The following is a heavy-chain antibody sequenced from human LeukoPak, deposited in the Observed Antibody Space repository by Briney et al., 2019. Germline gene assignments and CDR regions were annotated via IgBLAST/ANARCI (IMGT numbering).Heavy chain of an antibody. CDR1: GFTFSSYG. CDR2: ISGSGGST. D-gene: IGHD3-22*01. CDR3: AKDGASGMIVSDAFDI. V-gene: IGHV3-23*01. Sequence: GGSLRLSCAASGFTFSSYGMSWVRQAPGKGLEWVSAISGSGGSTYYADSVKGRFTISRDNSKNTLYLQMNSLRAEDTAVYYCAKDGASGMIVSDAFDIWGQGTMVTVSS. J-gene: IGHJ3*02.